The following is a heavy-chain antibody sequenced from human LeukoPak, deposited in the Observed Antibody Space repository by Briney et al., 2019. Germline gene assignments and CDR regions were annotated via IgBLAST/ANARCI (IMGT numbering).Heavy chain of an antibody. CDR2: IIPIFGTA. V-gene: IGHV1-69*05. CDR3: ARGVVGATSYYFDY. CDR1: GGTFSSYA. Sequence: SVKVSCKASGGTFSSYAISWVRQAPGQGLEWMGRIIPIFGTANYAQKFQGRVTITTDESTSTAYMELCSLRSEDTAVYYCARGVVGATSYYFDYWGQGTLVTVSS. J-gene: IGHJ4*02. D-gene: IGHD1-26*01.